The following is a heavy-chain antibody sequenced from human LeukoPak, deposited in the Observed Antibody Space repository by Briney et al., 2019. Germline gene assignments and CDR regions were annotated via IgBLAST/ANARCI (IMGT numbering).Heavy chain of an antibody. J-gene: IGHJ3*02. V-gene: IGHV3-53*01. CDR3: ARAKRYDFWSGYPYAFDI. CDR1: GFTVSSNY. CDR2: IYSGGST. D-gene: IGHD3-3*01. Sequence: GGSLGLSCAASGFTVSSNYMSWVRQAPGKGLEWVSVIYSGGSTYYADSVKGRFTISRDNSKNTLYLQMNSLRAEDTAVYYCARAKRYDFWSGYPYAFDIWGQGTMVTVSS.